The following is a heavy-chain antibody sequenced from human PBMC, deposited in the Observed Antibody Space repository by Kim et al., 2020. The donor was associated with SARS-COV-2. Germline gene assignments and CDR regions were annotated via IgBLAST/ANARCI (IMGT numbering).Heavy chain of an antibody. CDR3: AKDLGPPRSGGFGSWVARLAVTGTFDP. CDR2: ISSTGNTI. J-gene: IGHJ5*02. CDR1: GFTFSDHY. V-gene: IGHV3-11*04. Sequence: GGSLRLSCAASGFTFSDHYMSWIRQAPGKGPEWISIISSTGNTIYYADSVKGRFTISRDNARNSLYLQMNSLRGEDTAVYYCAKDLGPPRSGGFGSWVARLAVTGTFDPWGQGTLVTVSS. D-gene: IGHD6-19*01.